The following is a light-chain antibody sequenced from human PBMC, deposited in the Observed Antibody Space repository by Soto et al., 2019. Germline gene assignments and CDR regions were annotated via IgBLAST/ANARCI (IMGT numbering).Light chain of an antibody. Sequence: DIQMTQSPSMLSASVGDRFTITCRASQTISTSLAWYQQKPGKSPKVLIYKASSLERGVPSRFRGSGSGTEFTLTISGLQPDDFATYYCQQYNSYWTFGQGTKVDIK. CDR2: KAS. CDR1: QTISTS. J-gene: IGKJ1*01. V-gene: IGKV1-5*03. CDR3: QQYNSYWT.